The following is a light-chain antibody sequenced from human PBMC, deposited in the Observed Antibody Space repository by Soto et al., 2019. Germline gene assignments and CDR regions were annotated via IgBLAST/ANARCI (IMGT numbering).Light chain of an antibody. CDR3: SSYTSSSTYV. V-gene: IGLV2-14*01. J-gene: IGLJ1*01. CDR2: DVS. Sequence: QSVLTQAASVSGSPGQWISISCTGTSIDVGGYNYVSWYQQHPGKAPKLMIYDVSNRPSGVSNRFSGSKSGNTASLTISGLQAEDEADYYCSSYTSSSTYVFGTGTKVTVL. CDR1: SIDVGGYNY.